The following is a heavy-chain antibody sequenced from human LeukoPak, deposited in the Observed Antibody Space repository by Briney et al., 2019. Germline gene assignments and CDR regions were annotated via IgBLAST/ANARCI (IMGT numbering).Heavy chain of an antibody. CDR1: GYTFTIYY. J-gene: IGHJ6*02. CDR2: INPSGGST. CDR3: ARDRNWNSLYYYYGMDV. V-gene: IGHV1-46*01. D-gene: IGHD1-7*01. Sequence: VASVKVSCKASGYTFTIYYMHWVRQAPGQGLEWMGIINPSGGSTSYAQKFQGRVTMTRDTSTSTVYMELSSLRSEDTAVYYCARDRNWNSLYYYYGMDVWGQGTTVTVSS.